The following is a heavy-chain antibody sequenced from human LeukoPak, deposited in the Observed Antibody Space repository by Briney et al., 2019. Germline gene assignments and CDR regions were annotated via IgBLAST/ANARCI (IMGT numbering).Heavy chain of an antibody. V-gene: IGHV4-34*01. CDR2: INHSGST. D-gene: IGHD2-2*02. CDR1: GGSFSGYY. J-gene: IGHJ5*02. Sequence: PSETLSLTCAVYGGSFSGYYWSWIRQPPGKGLEWIGEINHSGSTNYNPSLKSRVTISVDTSKNQFSLKLSTVTAADTAVYYCARAVPAAILRNWFDPWGQGTLVTVSS. CDR3: ARAVPAAILRNWFDP.